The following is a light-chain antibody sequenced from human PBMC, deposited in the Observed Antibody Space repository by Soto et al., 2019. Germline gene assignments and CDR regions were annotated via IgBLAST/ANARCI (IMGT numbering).Light chain of an antibody. Sequence: EIVLTQSPATLSVSPGERATLSCRASQSVSSNLAWYQQKPGQTPRLLIYGASSRATGIPDRFSGSGSGTDFTLTISRLEPEDFAVYYCQQYTGSPWTFGQGTKVGI. V-gene: IGKV3-20*01. CDR1: QSVSSN. CDR3: QQYTGSPWT. J-gene: IGKJ1*01. CDR2: GAS.